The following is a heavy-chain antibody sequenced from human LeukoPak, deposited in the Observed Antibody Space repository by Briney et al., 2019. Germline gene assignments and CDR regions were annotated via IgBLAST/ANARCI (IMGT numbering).Heavy chain of an antibody. D-gene: IGHD2-15*01. V-gene: IGHV3-15*01. CDR3: TTDLRYCSGGSCYSVGY. Sequence: PGRSLRLSCAASGFTFSNAWMSWVRQAPGKGLEWVGRIKSKTGGGTTDYAAPVKGRFTISRDDSKNTLYLQMNSLKTEDTAVYYCTTDLRYCSGGSCYSVGYWGQGTLVAVSS. J-gene: IGHJ4*02. CDR2: IKSKTGGGTT. CDR1: GFTFSNAW.